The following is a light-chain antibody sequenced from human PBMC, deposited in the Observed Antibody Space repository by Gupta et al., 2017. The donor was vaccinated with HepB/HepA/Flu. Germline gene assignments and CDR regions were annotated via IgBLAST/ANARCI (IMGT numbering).Light chain of an antibody. CDR2: EDN. Sequence: SYALTQPPSVSVSPGQTARITCSGDALPKKSAYWYQQKSGQAPVLVIYEDNKRPSGTPERFSGSRSGTRATLTISGAQVEDEADYYCYSTDSSGNHWVFGGGTKLTVL. CDR1: ALPKKS. V-gene: IGLV3-10*01. CDR3: YSTDSSGNHWV. J-gene: IGLJ3*02.